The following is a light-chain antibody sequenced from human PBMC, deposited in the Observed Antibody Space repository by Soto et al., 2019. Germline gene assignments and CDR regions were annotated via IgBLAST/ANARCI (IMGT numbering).Light chain of an antibody. CDR2: DAS. CDR3: QHYGYPQWT. CDR1: QSVGKNY. V-gene: IGKV3-20*01. J-gene: IGKJ1*01. Sequence: EIVLTQSPGTLSLSPGERATLSCRASQSVGKNYLAWYQQKPGQAPRLLVYDASTRATGVPDRFSGSGSGTDFTLTISRLEPEDFAVYYCQHYGYPQWTFGQGTKVDIK.